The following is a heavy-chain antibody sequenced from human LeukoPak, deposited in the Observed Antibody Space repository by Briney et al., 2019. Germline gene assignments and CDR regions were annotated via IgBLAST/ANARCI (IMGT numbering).Heavy chain of an antibody. D-gene: IGHD3-9*01. CDR3: ARSLYYDILTGYQTTLFDY. Sequence: GGSLRLSCAASGFTFSSYGMHWVRQAPGKGLEWVAVIWYGGSNKYYADSVKGRFTISRDNSKNTLYLQMNSLRAEDTAVYYCARSLYYDILTGYQTTLFDYWGQGTLVTVSS. J-gene: IGHJ4*02. V-gene: IGHV3-33*01. CDR1: GFTFSSYG. CDR2: IWYGGSNK.